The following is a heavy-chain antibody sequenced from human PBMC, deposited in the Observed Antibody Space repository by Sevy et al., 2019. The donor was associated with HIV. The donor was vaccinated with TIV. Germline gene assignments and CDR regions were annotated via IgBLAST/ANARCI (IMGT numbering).Heavy chain of an antibody. J-gene: IGHJ4*02. D-gene: IGHD3-10*01. CDR2: IFFSGRT. CDR3: VRHGGLVDRGFDY. V-gene: IGHV4-39*01. CDR1: GGSIGRNSYD. Sequence: SETLSLTCIVSGGSIGRNSYDWGWIRQSPGKGLEWIGSIFFSGRTSYATSLQSRVTISVDKSKNQLSLQMRSVPATDTALYYCVRHGGLVDRGFDYWGQGTLVTVSS.